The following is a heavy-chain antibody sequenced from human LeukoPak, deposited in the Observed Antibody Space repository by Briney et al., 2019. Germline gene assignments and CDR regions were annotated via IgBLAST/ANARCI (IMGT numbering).Heavy chain of an antibody. Sequence: GGSLRLSCAASGLTVSTNYMSWVRQAPGKGLEWVSVIYSGGSTHYADSVKGRFTISRDNSKNTLYLQMNSLRAEDTAVYYCARHFGVVTKGVYYYYYGMDVWGQGTTVTVSS. CDR3: ARHFGVVTKGVYYYYYGMDV. CDR2: IYSGGST. D-gene: IGHD3-3*01. V-gene: IGHV3-66*04. CDR1: GLTVSTNY. J-gene: IGHJ6*02.